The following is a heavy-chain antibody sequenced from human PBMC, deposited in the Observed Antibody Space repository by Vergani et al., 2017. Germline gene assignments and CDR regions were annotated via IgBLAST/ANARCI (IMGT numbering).Heavy chain of an antibody. CDR2: VSNDGSNK. D-gene: IGHD2-21*02. CDR1: GFIFSTYG. CDR3: AKLEAIVVVTAIHDY. V-gene: IGHV3-30*18. J-gene: IGHJ4*02. Sequence: QVQLVESGGGVVQPGRSLRLSCAASGFIFSTYGMHWVRQAPGKGLEWVAVVSNDGSNKYYADSVKGRFTISRDNSKNTLYLQMNSLRAEDTAVYYCAKLEAIVVVTAIHDYWGQGTLVTVSS.